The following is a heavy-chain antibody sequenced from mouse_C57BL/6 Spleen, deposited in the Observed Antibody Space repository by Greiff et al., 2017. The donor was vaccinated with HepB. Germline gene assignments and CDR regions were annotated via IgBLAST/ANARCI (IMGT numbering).Heavy chain of an antibody. CDR3: TGVRWDYFDY. J-gene: IGHJ2*01. D-gene: IGHD2-1*01. CDR1: GFTFSNYW. V-gene: IGHV6-3*01. Sequence: EVKVEESGGGLVQPGGSMKLSCVASGFTFSNYWMNWVRQSPEKGLEWVAQIRLKSDNYATHYAESVKGRFTISRDDSKSSVYLQMNNLRAEDTGIYYCTGVRWDYFDYWGQGTTLTVSS. CDR2: IRLKSDNYAT.